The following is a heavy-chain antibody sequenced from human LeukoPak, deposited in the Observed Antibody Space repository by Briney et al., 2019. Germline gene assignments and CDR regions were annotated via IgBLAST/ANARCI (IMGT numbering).Heavy chain of an antibody. CDR1: GFTFSSYA. CDR2: ISGSGVST. Sequence: GGSLRLSCAASGFTFSSYAMSWVRQAPGKGLEWVSAISGSGVSTFYADSVKGRFTIPRDNSKNTLYLQMNSLRAEDTAVYYCAKDWDERDCSSTSCFNDAFDIWGQGTMVTVSS. J-gene: IGHJ3*02. V-gene: IGHV3-23*01. D-gene: IGHD2-2*01. CDR3: AKDWDERDCSSTSCFNDAFDI.